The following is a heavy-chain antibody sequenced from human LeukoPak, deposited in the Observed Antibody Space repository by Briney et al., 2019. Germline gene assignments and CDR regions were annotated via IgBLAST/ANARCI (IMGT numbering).Heavy chain of an antibody. CDR2: INPSGGST. CDR1: GYTFTSYY. D-gene: IGHD3-22*01. Sequence: ASVKVSCKASGYTFTSYYMHWVRQAPGQGLEWMGIINPSGGSTSYAQKFQGRVTMTRDMSTSTVYMELSSLRSEDTAVYYCARASGTSGYYDSSGYYPRVYYFDYWGQGTLVTVSS. V-gene: IGHV1-46*01. CDR3: ARASGTSGYYDSSGYYPRVYYFDY. J-gene: IGHJ4*02.